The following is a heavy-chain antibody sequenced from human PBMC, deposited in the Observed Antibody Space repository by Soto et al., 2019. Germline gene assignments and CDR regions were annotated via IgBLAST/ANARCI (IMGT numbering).Heavy chain of an antibody. J-gene: IGHJ4*02. CDR2: IWYDGSNK. CDR1: GFTFSSYG. Sequence: GGSLRLSCAASGFTFSSYGMHWVRQAPGKGLEWVAVIWYDGSNKYYADSVKGRFTISRDNSKNTLYLQMNSLRAEDTAVYYCARDHSPYCSSTSCYASDYWGQGTLVTVSS. D-gene: IGHD2-2*01. CDR3: ARDHSPYCSSTSCYASDY. V-gene: IGHV3-33*01.